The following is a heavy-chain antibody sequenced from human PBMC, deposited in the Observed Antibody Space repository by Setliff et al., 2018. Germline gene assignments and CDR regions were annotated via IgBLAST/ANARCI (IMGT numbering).Heavy chain of an antibody. CDR1: GYTFTNYA. CDR3: ARASRFGTIRYRGDYYMDV. J-gene: IGHJ6*03. CDR2: INTNTGNP. V-gene: IGHV7-4-1*02. D-gene: IGHD5-12*01. Sequence: ASVKVSCKASGYTFTNYAMSWMRQAPGQGLEWMGWINTNTGNPSYAQGFTGRFVSSLDTSVSTAYLQISSLKSEDSAVYYCARASRFGTIRYRGDYYMDVWGKGTTVTVSS.